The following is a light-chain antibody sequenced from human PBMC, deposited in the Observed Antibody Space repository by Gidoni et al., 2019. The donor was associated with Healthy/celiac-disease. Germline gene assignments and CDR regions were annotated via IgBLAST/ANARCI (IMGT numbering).Light chain of an antibody. Sequence: DIQMTQSPSSLSASVGDRVTITCQASQDISNYLNWYQQKPGKAPKLLIYDAANLETRVPSSFSGGGSGTDFTFTISSLQPEDIATYYCQQYDNLPFTFGPGTKVDIK. CDR2: DAA. CDR3: QQYDNLPFT. V-gene: IGKV1-33*01. J-gene: IGKJ3*01. CDR1: QDISNY.